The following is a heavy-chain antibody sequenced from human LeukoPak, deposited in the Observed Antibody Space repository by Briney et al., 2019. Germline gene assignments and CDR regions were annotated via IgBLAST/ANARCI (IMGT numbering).Heavy chain of an antibody. CDR1: GGSISRYY. CDR2: IYTSGST. CDR3: ARLYYYDCSGYPLFDY. Sequence: PSETLSLTCTVSGGSISRYYWRWIRQPAGKGLEWIGRIYTSGSTNYNPSLKSRVTMSEDTSKTQFALRMSSVAAADTSLYYSARLYYYDCSGYPLFDYWGQGTLVTVSS. J-gene: IGHJ4*02. D-gene: IGHD3-22*01. V-gene: IGHV4-4*07.